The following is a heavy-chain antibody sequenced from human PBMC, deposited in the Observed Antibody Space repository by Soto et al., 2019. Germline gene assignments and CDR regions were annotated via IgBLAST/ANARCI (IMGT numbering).Heavy chain of an antibody. CDR1: GFTFSGYY. J-gene: IGHJ4*02. V-gene: IGHV3-11*01. CDR3: ARGFLEWLLFN. Sequence: GGSLSLSCAASGFTFSGYYMSWIRQAPGKGLEWVSYISSSGSTIYYADSVKGRFTISRDNAKNSLYLQMNSLIAEDTAVYYCARGFLEWLLFNWGQRTLGTVSS. D-gene: IGHD3-3*01. CDR2: ISSSGSTI.